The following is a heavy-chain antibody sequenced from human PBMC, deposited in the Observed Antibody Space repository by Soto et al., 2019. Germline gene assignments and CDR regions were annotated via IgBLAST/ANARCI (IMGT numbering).Heavy chain of an antibody. CDR3: AKDRVCSSTSCSYGMDV. Sequence: GGSLRLSCAASGFTFSSYGMHWVRQAPGKGLEWVAVISYDGSNKYYAGSVRGRFTISRDNSKNTLYLQMNSLRAEDTAVYYCAKDRVCSSTSCSYGMDVWGQGTTVTVSS. CDR2: ISYDGSNK. CDR1: GFTFSSYG. V-gene: IGHV3-30*18. D-gene: IGHD2-2*01. J-gene: IGHJ6*02.